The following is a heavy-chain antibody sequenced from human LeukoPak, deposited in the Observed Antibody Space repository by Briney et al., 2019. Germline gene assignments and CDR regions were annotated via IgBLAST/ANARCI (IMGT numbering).Heavy chain of an antibody. CDR3: VRWQSGSMFYPP. D-gene: IGHD2/OR15-2a*01. CDR2: IYYSGTT. CDR1: GGSISSSSHY. J-gene: IGHJ5*02. Sequence: KSSETLSLTCTVSGGSISSSSHYWGWIRQPPGKGLEWIGSIYYSGTTAYNPSLKSRVTISVDTSKNQFSLKLSSVTAADTAVYYCVRWQSGSMFYPPWGQGTLVTVSS. V-gene: IGHV4-39*01.